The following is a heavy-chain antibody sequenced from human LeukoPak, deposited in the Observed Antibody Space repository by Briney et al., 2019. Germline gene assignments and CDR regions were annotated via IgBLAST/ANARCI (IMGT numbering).Heavy chain of an antibody. CDR3: ARDPEIFGVVI. J-gene: IGHJ4*02. V-gene: IGHV4-39*07. D-gene: IGHD3-3*01. CDR1: GGSISSSNYY. CDR2: ILYSGDT. Sequence: PSETLSLTCTVSGGSISSSNYYWGWIRQPPGKGLEWIGSILYSGDTHYNPSFKSRATISVDTSKNQFSLKLTSVTAADTAVYYCARDPEIFGVVIWGQGTLVTVSS.